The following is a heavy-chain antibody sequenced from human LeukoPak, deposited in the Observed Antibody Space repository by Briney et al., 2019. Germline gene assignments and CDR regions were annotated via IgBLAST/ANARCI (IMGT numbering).Heavy chain of an antibody. CDR1: GYTFTGYY. V-gene: IGHV1-2*02. J-gene: IGHJ4*02. CDR3: ARRMAVAGTLGY. Sequence: ASVKVSCMASGYTFTGYYMHWVRQAPGQGLEWMGWINPNSGGTNYVQKFQGRVTMTRDTSISTAYMELSRLRSDDTAVYYCARRMAVAGTLGYWGQGTLVTVPS. CDR2: INPNSGGT. D-gene: IGHD6-19*01.